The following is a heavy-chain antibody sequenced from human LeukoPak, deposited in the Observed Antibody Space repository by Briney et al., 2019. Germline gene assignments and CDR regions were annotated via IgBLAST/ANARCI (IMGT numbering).Heavy chain of an antibody. CDR1: GFTFSSYW. J-gene: IGHJ4*02. Sequence: GGSLRLSCAASGFTFSSYWMSWVRQAPGKGLEWVANIKEDGSDRKYVDSVKGRFTISRDNAKNSLYLQMNSLRAEDTAVYYCASYSSSWTRHFDYWGQGTLVTVSS. D-gene: IGHD6-13*01. CDR3: ASYSSSWTRHFDY. CDR2: IKEDGSDR. V-gene: IGHV3-7*01.